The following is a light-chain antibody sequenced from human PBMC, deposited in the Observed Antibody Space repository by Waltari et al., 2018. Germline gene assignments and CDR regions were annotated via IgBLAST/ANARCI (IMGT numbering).Light chain of an antibody. CDR2: DAS. V-gene: IGKV3-11*01. CDR1: QNVDNY. CDR3: QQRSSLLPVT. J-gene: IGKJ4*01. Sequence: EIVLTQSPGTVSLSPGERATLSCRASQNVDNYVAWYQQRPGQTPKLLIYDASNRATGVPARFSGSGSGTDFTLTISGLEPEDFAVDYCQQRSSLLPVTFGGGTKVEIK.